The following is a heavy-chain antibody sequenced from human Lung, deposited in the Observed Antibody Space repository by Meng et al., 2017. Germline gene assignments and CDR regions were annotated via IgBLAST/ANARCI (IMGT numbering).Heavy chain of an antibody. D-gene: IGHD4-11*01. J-gene: IGHJ4*02. V-gene: IGHV4-34*02. CDR3: ARGPTTMAHDFDY. CDR1: GGSFRDSN. Sequence: QVHTQEWGEWLLKPSENLSLTCGVSGGSFRDSNCSWFRQPPGKGLELIGEINHSGSTNYNPSLESRATISVDTSQNNLSLKLISVTAADSAVYYCARGPTTMAHDFDYWGQGTLVTVSS. CDR2: INHSGST.